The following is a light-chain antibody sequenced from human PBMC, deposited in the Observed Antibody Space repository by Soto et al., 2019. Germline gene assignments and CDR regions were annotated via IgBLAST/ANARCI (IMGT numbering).Light chain of an antibody. CDR3: QQCRNWPLT. CDR1: QNVYNN. Sequence: EIVMTQSPATLSVSPGEGATLSCKASQNVYNNLAWYQQRPGQPPRLLIYDASTRATGISAGFSGSGYGTDFTLNISSLQSEDFAGYFCQQCRNWPLTFGGGTQVEIK. CDR2: DAS. J-gene: IGKJ4*01. V-gene: IGKV3-15*01.